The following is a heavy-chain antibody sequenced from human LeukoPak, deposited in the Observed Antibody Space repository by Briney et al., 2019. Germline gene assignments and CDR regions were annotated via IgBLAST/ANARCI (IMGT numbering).Heavy chain of an antibody. V-gene: IGHV4-34*01. CDR1: GGSFSGYC. Sequence: SETLSLTCAVYGGSFSGYCWSWIRQPPGKGLEWIGEINHSGSTNYNPSLKSRVTISVDTSKNQFSLKLSSVTAADTAVYYCARHTYYYGSGSYYFDYWGQGTLVTVSS. D-gene: IGHD3-10*01. CDR2: INHSGST. CDR3: ARHTYYYGSGSYYFDY. J-gene: IGHJ4*02.